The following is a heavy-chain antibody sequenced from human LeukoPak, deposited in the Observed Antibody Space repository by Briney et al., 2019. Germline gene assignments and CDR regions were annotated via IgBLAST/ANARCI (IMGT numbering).Heavy chain of an antibody. V-gene: IGHV3-30*02. CDR2: IQFDESDK. Sequence: GGSLRLSCAASGFSFSDYGMHWVRQTPGKGLEWVTFIQFDESDKFYADSVKGRFTISRDNSKNTLYLQMDSLRAEDTAIYYCARADFLYTGLAVATATRYTRMVTWFDPWGQGTLVTVSS. J-gene: IGHJ5*02. D-gene: IGHD2-2*02. CDR3: ARADFLYTGLAVATATRYTRMVTWFDP. CDR1: GFSFSDYG.